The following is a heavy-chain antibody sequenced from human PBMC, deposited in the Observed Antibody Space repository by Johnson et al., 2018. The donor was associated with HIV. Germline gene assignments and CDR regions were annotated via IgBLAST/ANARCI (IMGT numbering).Heavy chain of an antibody. Sequence: QVQLVESGGGVVQPGRSLRLSCAASGFTFSSYAMHWVRQAPGKGLEWVAVISYDGSNKYYADSVKGRFTISRDNSKNTLYLQMDSLSAEDTAVYYCAKAEYYYDSKDAFNIWGQGTMVTVSS. CDR3: AKAEYYYDSKDAFNI. CDR2: ISYDGSNK. V-gene: IGHV3-30-3*01. CDR1: GFTFSSYA. D-gene: IGHD3-22*01. J-gene: IGHJ3*02.